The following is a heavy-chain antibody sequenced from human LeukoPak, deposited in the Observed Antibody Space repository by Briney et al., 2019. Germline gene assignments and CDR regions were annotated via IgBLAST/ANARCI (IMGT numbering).Heavy chain of an antibody. Sequence: GGSLRLSCAASGFTFSSYAMAWVRQAPGKGLEWVSAISGSGGNIHHADSVKGRFTISRDNSKETLYLQMNSLRAEDTAVYYCAKENWGSGMDVWGQGTTVTVSS. J-gene: IGHJ6*02. CDR2: ISGSGGNI. CDR3: AKENWGSGMDV. V-gene: IGHV3-23*01. CDR1: GFTFSSYA. D-gene: IGHD7-27*01.